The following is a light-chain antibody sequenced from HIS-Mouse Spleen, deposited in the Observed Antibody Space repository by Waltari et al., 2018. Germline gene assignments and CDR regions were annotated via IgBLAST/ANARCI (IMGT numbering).Light chain of an antibody. CDR1: KLGDKY. V-gene: IGLV3-1*01. CDR3: QAWDSSTAV. J-gene: IGLJ2*01. Sequence: SYELTQPPSVSVSPGQTASITCSGDKLGDKYACWYQQKPGQSPVLAIYQDSKRPSGIPERVSGSNSGNTATLTISGTQAMDEADYYCQAWDSSTAVFGGGTKLTVL. CDR2: QDS.